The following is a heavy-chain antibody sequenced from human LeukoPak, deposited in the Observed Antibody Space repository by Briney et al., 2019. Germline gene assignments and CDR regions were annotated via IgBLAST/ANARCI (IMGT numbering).Heavy chain of an antibody. D-gene: IGHD3-3*01. J-gene: IGHJ5*02. CDR1: GFTFSIYG. Sequence: QPGGSLRLSCAASGFTFSIYGMHWVRQAPGKGLEWVAVISYDGSNKYYADSVKGRFTISRDNSKHTLYRQMNSLRAEDTAVYYCARGAYYDFWSGYYNGGDWFDPWGQGTLVTVSS. CDR2: ISYDGSNK. CDR3: ARGAYYDFWSGYYNGGDWFDP. V-gene: IGHV3-30*03.